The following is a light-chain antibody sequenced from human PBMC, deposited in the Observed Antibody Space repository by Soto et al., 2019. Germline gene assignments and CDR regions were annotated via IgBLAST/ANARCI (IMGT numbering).Light chain of an antibody. Sequence: EIVLTQSPATLSLSPGDRATLSCRASQSVSTYLAWYQQKPGLAPRLLIYDVSTRATGIPDRFTGSGSETDFSITISSLEPEDSAVYFCQQRSSRGLTFGGGTKVEIK. CDR3: QQRSSRGLT. J-gene: IGKJ4*01. CDR2: DVS. V-gene: IGKV3-11*01. CDR1: QSVSTY.